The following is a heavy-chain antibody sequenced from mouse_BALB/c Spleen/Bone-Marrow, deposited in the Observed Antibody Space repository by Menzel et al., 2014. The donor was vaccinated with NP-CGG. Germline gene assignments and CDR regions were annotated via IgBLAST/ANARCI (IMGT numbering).Heavy chain of an antibody. D-gene: IGHD2-4*01. Sequence: QVQLQQSGAELVRPGSSVKISCKASGYAFSSYWMNWVKQRPRQGLEWIGQIYPGDGDTNYNGKFKGKATLTADKSSSTAYMQLSSLTSEDSAVYFCAREGYDYDWFAYWGQGTLVTVSA. J-gene: IGHJ3*01. CDR2: IYPGDGDT. CDR1: GYAFSSYW. V-gene: IGHV1-80*01. CDR3: AREGYDYDWFAY.